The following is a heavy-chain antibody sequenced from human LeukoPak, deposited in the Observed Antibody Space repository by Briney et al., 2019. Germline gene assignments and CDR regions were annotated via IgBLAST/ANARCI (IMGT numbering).Heavy chain of an antibody. CDR1: GYRFTSYW. D-gene: IGHD3-22*01. CDR2: IYPGDSDT. Sequence: GESLKISCKGSGYRFTSYWIGWVRQMPGKGLEGMGIIYPGDSDTRYSPSFQGQVTISADKSISTAYLQWSSLKASDTAMYYCATLGYYYDSSGYFGINRNWFDPWGQGTLVTVSS. J-gene: IGHJ5*02. CDR3: ATLGYYYDSSGYFGINRNWFDP. V-gene: IGHV5-51*01.